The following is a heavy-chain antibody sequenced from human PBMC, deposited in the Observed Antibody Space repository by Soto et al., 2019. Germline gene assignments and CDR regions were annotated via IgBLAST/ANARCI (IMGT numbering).Heavy chain of an antibody. V-gene: IGHV1-18*01. CDR2: ISTYSGDT. CDR3: ARHHGPTTSENWFDP. J-gene: IGHJ5*02. D-gene: IGHD5-12*01. Sequence: ASVKVSCKASGYTFFTYDISWVRQAPGQGLEWVGWISTYSGDTKYAQKFQGRVTMTTDTSTTTAYLELRSLRSDDTAVYYCARHHGPTTSENWFDPWGQGTLVTVSS. CDR1: GYTFFTYD.